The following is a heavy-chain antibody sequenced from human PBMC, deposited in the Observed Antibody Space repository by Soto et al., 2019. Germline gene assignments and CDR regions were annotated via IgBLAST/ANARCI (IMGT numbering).Heavy chain of an antibody. V-gene: IGHV1-2*02. CDR3: VRPWAGNDAFDI. J-gene: IGHJ3*02. Sequence: ALVKVSCKASGYTFTGYYMHWVRQAPGQGLEWMGWINPNSGGTNYAQKFQGRVTMTRDTSISTAYMELSRLRSDDTAVYYCVRPWAGNDAFDIWGQGTMVTVSS. CDR2: INPNSGGT. CDR1: GYTFTGYY. D-gene: IGHD6-19*01.